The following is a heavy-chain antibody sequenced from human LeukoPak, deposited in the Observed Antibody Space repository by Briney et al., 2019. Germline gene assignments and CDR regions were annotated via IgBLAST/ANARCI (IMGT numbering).Heavy chain of an antibody. D-gene: IGHD1-26*01. CDR3: ARGTPLPHTYYYGMGV. CDR1: GFTFSSYS. CDR2: ISSSSSYI. J-gene: IGHJ6*02. V-gene: IGHV3-21*01. Sequence: GGSLRLSCAASGFTFSSYSMNWVRQAPGKGLEWVSSISSSSSYIYYADSVKGRFTISRDNAKNSLYLQMNSLRAEDTAVYYCARGTPLPHTYYYGMGVWGQGTTVTVSS.